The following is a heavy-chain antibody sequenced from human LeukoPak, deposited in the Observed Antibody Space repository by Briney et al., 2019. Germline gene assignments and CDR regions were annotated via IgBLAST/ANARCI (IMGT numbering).Heavy chain of an antibody. D-gene: IGHD1-26*01. J-gene: IGHJ4*02. CDR3: ARERWELGTFDY. Sequence: GRSLRLSCAASGFTFSSYAMSWVRQAPGKGLEWVSFITSSSDYIYYADSVKGRFTISRDNAKNSVYLQMNSLRAEDTAVYYCARERWELGTFDYWGQGTLVTVSS. CDR1: GFTFSSYA. V-gene: IGHV3-21*01. CDR2: ITSSSDYI.